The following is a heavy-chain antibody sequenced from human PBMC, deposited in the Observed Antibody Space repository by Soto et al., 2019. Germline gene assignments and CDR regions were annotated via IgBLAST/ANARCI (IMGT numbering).Heavy chain of an antibody. J-gene: IGHJ6*02. V-gene: IGHV4-34*01. Sequence: SETLSLTCAVYGGSFSGYYWSWIRQPPGKGLEWIGEINHSGSTNYNPSLKGRVTISVDTSKNQFSLKLSSVTAADTAVYYCARFTIFGFYYYYGMDVWGQGTTVTVSS. CDR3: ARFTIFGFYYYYGMDV. D-gene: IGHD3-3*01. CDR2: INHSGST. CDR1: GGSFSGYY.